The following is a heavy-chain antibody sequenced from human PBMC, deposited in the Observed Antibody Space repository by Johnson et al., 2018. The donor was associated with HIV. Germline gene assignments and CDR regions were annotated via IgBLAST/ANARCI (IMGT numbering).Heavy chain of an antibody. CDR1: GFTFDDYG. CDR2: INWNGGST. D-gene: IGHD6-19*01. Sequence: VQLVESGGGVVRPGGSLRLSCVASGFTFDDYGMSWVRQAPGKGLEWVSGINWNGGSTGYADSVKGRFTISRDNAKNSLYLQMNSLRAEDTALYYCARDNIYGSAWGDAFDVWGQGTMVTVSS. V-gene: IGHV3-20*04. J-gene: IGHJ3*01. CDR3: ARDNIYGSAWGDAFDV.